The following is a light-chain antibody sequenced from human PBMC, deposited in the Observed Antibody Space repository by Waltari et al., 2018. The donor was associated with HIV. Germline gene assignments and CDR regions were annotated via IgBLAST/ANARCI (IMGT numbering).Light chain of an antibody. J-gene: IGLJ2*01. CDR3: QSYDSSLSGSV. Sequence: QSVLTQPPSVSGAPGQRVTISCTGSSSNIGAGYDVQWYQQLPGTAPKLLISAQRNPPSVVPDRFSGAKSGTSAPLAITGLQAWDEADYYCQSYDSSLSGSVFGGGTKLTVL. V-gene: IGLV1-40*01. CDR1: SSNIGAGYD. CDR2: AQR.